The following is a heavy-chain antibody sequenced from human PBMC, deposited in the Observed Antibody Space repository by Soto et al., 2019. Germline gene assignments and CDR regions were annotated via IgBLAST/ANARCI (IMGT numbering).Heavy chain of an antibody. CDR1: GSSVDNYH. Sequence: SETLSLTCTVSGSSVDNYHWSWIRRPPGKGLEWVGYIHSSGYTNYNPSLRSRLTLSVDTSKNQFSLKASPVTAADTAVYYCARLSHIFPVETYFYHSMDIWGQGITVTVAS. J-gene: IGHJ6*02. CDR3: ARLSHIFPVETYFYHSMDI. V-gene: IGHV4-59*02. CDR2: IHSSGYT. D-gene: IGHD3-9*01.